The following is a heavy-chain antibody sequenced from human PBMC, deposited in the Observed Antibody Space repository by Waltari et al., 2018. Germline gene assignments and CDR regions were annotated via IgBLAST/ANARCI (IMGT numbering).Heavy chain of an antibody. CDR1: GYTLTELS. D-gene: IGHD3-3*01. V-gene: IGHV1-46*03. Sequence: QVQLVQSGAEVKKPGASVKVSCKVSGYTLTELSMHWVRQAPGQGLEWMGIINPSGGSTSYAQKFQGRVTMTRDTSTSTVYMELSSLRSEDTAVYYCARVPPSGYEYYFDYWGQGTLVTVSS. CDR2: INPSGGST. CDR3: ARVPPSGYEYYFDY. J-gene: IGHJ4*02.